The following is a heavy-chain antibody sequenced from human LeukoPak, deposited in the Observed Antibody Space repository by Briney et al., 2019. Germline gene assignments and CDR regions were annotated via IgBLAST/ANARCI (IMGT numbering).Heavy chain of an antibody. CDR3: ARTYRSGSLWFDP. CDR2: IYYSGST. Sequence: PSETLSLTCTVSGGSISSYYWSWIRQPPGKGLEWIGYIYYSGSTNYNPSLKSRVTISVDTSKNQFSLKLSSVTAADMAVYYCARTYRSGSLWFDPWGQGTLVTVSS. CDR1: GGSISSYY. V-gene: IGHV4-59*01. D-gene: IGHD3-22*01. J-gene: IGHJ5*02.